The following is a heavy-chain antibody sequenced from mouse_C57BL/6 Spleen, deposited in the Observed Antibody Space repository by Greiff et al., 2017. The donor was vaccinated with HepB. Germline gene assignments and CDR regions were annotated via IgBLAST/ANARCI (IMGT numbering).Heavy chain of an antibody. Sequence: VQLQQSGPELVKPGASVKMSCKASGYTFTDYNMHWVKQSHGKSLEWIGYINPNNGGTSYNQKFKGKATLTVNKSSSTAYMELRSLTSEDSAVYYCARDANWDPWFAYWGQGTLVTVSA. D-gene: IGHD4-1*01. CDR2: INPNNGGT. CDR1: GYTFTDYN. V-gene: IGHV1-22*01. J-gene: IGHJ3*01. CDR3: ARDANWDPWFAY.